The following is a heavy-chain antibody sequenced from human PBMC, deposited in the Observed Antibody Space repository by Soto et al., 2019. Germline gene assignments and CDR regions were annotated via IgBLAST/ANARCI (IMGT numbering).Heavy chain of an antibody. Sequence: GGSLRLSCAASGFTFSNYAMRWVRQAPGKGLEWVSAISRNSGSIGYADSVKGRFTISRDNAKNSLYLQMNSLRAEDTALYYCAKDGVSVGGWAVGYYYYMDVWGKGTTVTVSS. CDR1: GFTFSNYA. D-gene: IGHD6-19*01. CDR3: AKDGVSVGGWAVGYYYYMDV. CDR2: ISRNSGSI. V-gene: IGHV3-9*01. J-gene: IGHJ6*03.